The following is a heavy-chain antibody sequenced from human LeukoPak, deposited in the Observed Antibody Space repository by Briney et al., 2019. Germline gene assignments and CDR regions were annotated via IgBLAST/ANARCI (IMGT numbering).Heavy chain of an antibody. J-gene: IGHJ3*02. CDR2: IRYDGSNK. Sequence: GGSLRLSCAASGFTFSSYGMHWVRQAPGKGLEWVAFIRYDGSNKYYADSVKGRFTISRDNSKNTPYLQMNSLRAEDTAVYYCAKEIVVLMVTKAFDIWGQGTMVTVSS. CDR1: GFTFSSYG. CDR3: AKEIVVLMVTKAFDI. V-gene: IGHV3-30*02. D-gene: IGHD2-8*01.